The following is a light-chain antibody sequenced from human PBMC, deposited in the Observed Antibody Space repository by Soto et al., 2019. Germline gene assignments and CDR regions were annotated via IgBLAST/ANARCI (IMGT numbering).Light chain of an antibody. V-gene: IGLV2-14*01. CDR2: EVS. J-gene: IGLJ2*01. Sequence: QSALTQPASVSGSPGQSITISCTGTSSDVGGYNYVSWYQQHPGKAPKLVIYEVSNRPSGVSNRFSGSKSGNTASLTISGLQAEDEADYYCSSYTSSSTPYVVLGGGTKVTVL. CDR3: SSYTSSSTPYVV. CDR1: SSDVGGYNY.